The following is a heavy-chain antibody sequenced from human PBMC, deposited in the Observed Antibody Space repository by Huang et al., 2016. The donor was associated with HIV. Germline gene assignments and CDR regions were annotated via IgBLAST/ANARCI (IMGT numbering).Heavy chain of an antibody. V-gene: IGHV3-23*01. CDR1: RLTFSSYS. J-gene: IGHJ3*02. CDR2: ITGSGGAT. Sequence: EVQLLESGGGLVQPGGSLRLSCAASRLTFSSYSMNWVRQAPGKGLEGVSGITGSGGATNYADSVKGRYTISRDNSKNTLYLQINSLRAEDTVVFYCTKAYFGGGGAFDIWGQGTMVTVSS. CDR3: TKAYFGGGGAFDI. D-gene: IGHD3-16*01.